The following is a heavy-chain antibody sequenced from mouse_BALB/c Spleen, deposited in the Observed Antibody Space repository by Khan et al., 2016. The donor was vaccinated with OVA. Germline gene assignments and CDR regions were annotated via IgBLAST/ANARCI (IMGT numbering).Heavy chain of an antibody. V-gene: IGHV9-4*02. Sequence: QIQLVQSGPELKKPGETVRISCKASGYTFTTAGIQWVQKMPGKGLKWIGWINTHSGVPKYAEDFKGRFAFSLAISVNTAYLQITNLKNEDTATYCCARGGAADYRNGGCAMEYGGQGTSVTVCS. J-gene: IGHJ4*01. CDR2: INTHSGVP. D-gene: IGHD2-5*01. CDR3: ARGGAADYRNGGCAMEY. CDR1: GYTFTTAG.